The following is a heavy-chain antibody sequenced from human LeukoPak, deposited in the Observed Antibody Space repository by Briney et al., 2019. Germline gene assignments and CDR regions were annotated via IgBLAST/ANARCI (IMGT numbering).Heavy chain of an antibody. J-gene: IGHJ4*02. CDR3: ARVNGYSFDY. Sequence: ASVKVSCKASGYTFTSYAIHWVRQAPGQRLEWMGWISAGNGNTKYSQNFQGRVTFISNTSATTAFMELSSLRSEDAAVYYCARVNGYSFDYWGQGALVTVSS. D-gene: IGHD2-8*01. V-gene: IGHV1-3*01. CDR2: ISAGNGNT. CDR1: GYTFTSYA.